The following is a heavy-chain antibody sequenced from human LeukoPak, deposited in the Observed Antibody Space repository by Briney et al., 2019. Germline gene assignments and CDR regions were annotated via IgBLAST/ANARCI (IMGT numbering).Heavy chain of an antibody. D-gene: IGHD6-13*01. CDR2: ISSSGSYI. V-gene: IGHV3-21*01. Sequence: GGSLRLSCAASGFTFSSYSMNWVRQAPGKGLEWVSSISSSGSYIYYADSVKGRFTISRDNAKNSLYLQMNSLRAEDTAVYYCASSLGIAAAGYYFDYWGQGTLVTVSS. CDR3: ASSLGIAAAGYYFDY. CDR1: GFTFSSYS. J-gene: IGHJ4*02.